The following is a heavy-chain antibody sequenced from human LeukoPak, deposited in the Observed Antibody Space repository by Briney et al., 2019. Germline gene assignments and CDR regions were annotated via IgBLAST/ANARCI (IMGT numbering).Heavy chain of an antibody. CDR1: GGSISGSSYF. CDR3: AKVPGSSWYIRFDP. D-gene: IGHD6-13*01. Sequence: PSETLSLTCTVSGGSISGSSYFWGWIRQPPGKGLEWIGSICYSGSTYYNPSLKSRVTISVDTSKNQFSLKLSSVTAADTAVYYCAKVPGSSWYIRFDPWGQGTLVTVSS. J-gene: IGHJ5*02. CDR2: ICYSGST. V-gene: IGHV4-39*07.